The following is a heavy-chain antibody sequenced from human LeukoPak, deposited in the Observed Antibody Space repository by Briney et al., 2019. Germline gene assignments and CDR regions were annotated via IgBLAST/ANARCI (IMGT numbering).Heavy chain of an antibody. Sequence: ASVKVSCKASWYTFTGYYIHWMRQAPGQGLEWMGRINPNSGGTNYAQKFQGRVTMTRDTSISTAYMELSRLRSDDTAVYYCARLPPGFGATNSDYWGQGTLVTVSS. CDR2: INPNSGGT. CDR1: WYTFTGYY. V-gene: IGHV1-2*06. CDR3: ARLPPGFGATNSDY. D-gene: IGHD1-26*01. J-gene: IGHJ4*02.